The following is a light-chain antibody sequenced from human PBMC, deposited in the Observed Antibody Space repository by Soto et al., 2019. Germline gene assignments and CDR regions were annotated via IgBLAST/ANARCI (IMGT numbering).Light chain of an antibody. CDR3: QQYNIYSWT. CDR2: DVS. V-gene: IGKV1-5*01. J-gene: IGKJ1*01. CDR1: QSVSTW. Sequence: DIQMTQSPSTLSASVGDRVTITCRASQSVSTWLAWYQQKPGEAPKLLIYDVSSLQSGVPSRFSGSGSGTEFTLTISSLQPDDFATYYCQQYNIYSWTFG.